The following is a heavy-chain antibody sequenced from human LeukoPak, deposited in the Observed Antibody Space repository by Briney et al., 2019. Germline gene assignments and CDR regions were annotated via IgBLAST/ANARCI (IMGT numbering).Heavy chain of an antibody. D-gene: IGHD5-12*01. CDR2: IKDGGTTT. J-gene: IGHJ4*02. Sequence: GGSLILSCAASGFTFSSYWIHWVRQVPGKGLVWVSRIKDGGTTTDYADSVKGRFTISRDDAKNTLYLQMNSLRAEDTAVYYCTTIRPGYGGQGTLVTVSP. V-gene: IGHV3-74*01. CDR1: GFTFSSYW. CDR3: TTIRPGY.